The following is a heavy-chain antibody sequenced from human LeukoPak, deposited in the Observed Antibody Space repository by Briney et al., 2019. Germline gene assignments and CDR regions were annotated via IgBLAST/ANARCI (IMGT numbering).Heavy chain of an antibody. Sequence: WASVKVSCKAAVYTFTSYYMHWVRQAPGQALEWMGIINPSGCSTRYAQKFQGRVTMTSETSTSTVYKELSSLRAEDAAVYYCARDGGYYGSGNYHLGDYWGQGTLVTVSS. CDR3: ARDGGYYGSGNYHLGDY. J-gene: IGHJ4*02. CDR1: VYTFTSYY. CDR2: INPSGCST. V-gene: IGHV1-46*01. D-gene: IGHD3-10*01.